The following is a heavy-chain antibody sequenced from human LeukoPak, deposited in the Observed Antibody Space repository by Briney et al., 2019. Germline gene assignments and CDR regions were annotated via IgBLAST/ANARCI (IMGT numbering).Heavy chain of an antibody. CDR3: PRHSGYCSGGSCPAIDY. CDR2: IYPGDSDT. CDR1: GYSFTSYW. Sequence: GESLKISCKGSGYSFTSYWIGWVRQMPGKGLEWMGIIYPGDSDTRYSPSFQGQVTISADKSISTAYLQWSSLKASDTAMYYCPRHSGYCSGGSCPAIDYWGQGTLVTVSS. V-gene: IGHV5-51*01. J-gene: IGHJ4*02. D-gene: IGHD2-15*01.